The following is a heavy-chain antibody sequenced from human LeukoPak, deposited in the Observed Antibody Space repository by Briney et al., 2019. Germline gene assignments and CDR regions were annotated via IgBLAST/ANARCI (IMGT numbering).Heavy chain of an antibody. J-gene: IGHJ3*02. Sequence: SETLSLTCTVSGVSISSGSYYWTWIRQPAGKGLGWIGRIYISGSTNYNPSLKGRVTMSIDTSKNQFSLKQSSVTAADTAVYYCAIRLNTYYYDSSGYPYDAFDIWGQGTMVTVSS. CDR1: GVSISSGSYY. CDR3: AIRLNTYYYDSSGYPYDAFDI. V-gene: IGHV4-61*02. D-gene: IGHD3-22*01. CDR2: IYISGST.